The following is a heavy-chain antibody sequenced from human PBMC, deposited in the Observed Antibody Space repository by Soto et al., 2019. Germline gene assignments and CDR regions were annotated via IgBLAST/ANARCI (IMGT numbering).Heavy chain of an antibody. V-gene: IGHV4-34*01. CDR2: INHSGST. D-gene: IGHD6-25*01. CDR1: GGSFSDYY. Sequence: SLTCAVYGGSFSDYYWSWIRQPPGKGLEWIGEINHSGSTNYIPSLKSRVTISVDTSKNQFSLKLTSVTAADTAVYYCARGGSVTGYYGMDVWGQGTTVTVSS. J-gene: IGHJ6*02. CDR3: ARGGSVTGYYGMDV.